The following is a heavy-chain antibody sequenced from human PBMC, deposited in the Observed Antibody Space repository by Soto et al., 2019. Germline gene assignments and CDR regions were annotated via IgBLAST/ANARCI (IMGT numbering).Heavy chain of an antibody. CDR3: AKATATGGGAFDI. Sequence: GGSLRLSCAASGFICSSYDMSWVRQAPGKGLEWVSTILVGGSTHYEDSVKGRFTISRDRSKNTVYLQMNSLTAGDTAMYYCAKATATGGGAFDICGQGTMVTVSS. CDR2: ILVGGST. CDR1: GFICSSYD. V-gene: IGHV3-23*01. D-gene: IGHD2-8*02. J-gene: IGHJ3*02.